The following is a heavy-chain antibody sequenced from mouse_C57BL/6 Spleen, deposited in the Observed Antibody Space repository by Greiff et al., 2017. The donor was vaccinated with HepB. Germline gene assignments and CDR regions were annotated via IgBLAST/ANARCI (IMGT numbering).Heavy chain of an antibody. CDR3: TRAYYGNYAY. J-gene: IGHJ2*01. CDR2: IDPETGGT. CDR1: GYTFTDYE. V-gene: IGHV1-15*01. Sequence: QVHVKQSGAELVRPGASVTLSCKASGYTFTDYEMHWVKQTPVHGLEWIGAIDPETGGTAYNQKFKGKAILTADKSSSTAYMELRSLTSEDSAVYYCTRAYYGNYAYWGQGTTLTVSS. D-gene: IGHD2-10*01.